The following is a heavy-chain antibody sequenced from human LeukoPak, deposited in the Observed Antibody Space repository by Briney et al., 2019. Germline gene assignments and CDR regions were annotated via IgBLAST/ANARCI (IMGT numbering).Heavy chain of an antibody. V-gene: IGHV6-1*01. Sequence: SQTLSLTFAISGASISSNSAAWNWIRQSPSRGLEWLARTYYRSKWYNDYAVSVKSRITINPDTSKTQFSLQLYSVTPEDTAVYYCARYLESGWYKHYFDYWGQGTLVTVTS. CDR2: TYYRSKWYN. J-gene: IGHJ4*02. CDR1: GASISSNSAA. CDR3: ARYLESGWYKHYFDY. D-gene: IGHD6-19*01.